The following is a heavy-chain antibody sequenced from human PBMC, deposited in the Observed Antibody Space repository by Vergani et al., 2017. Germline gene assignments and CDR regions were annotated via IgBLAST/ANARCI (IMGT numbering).Heavy chain of an antibody. CDR2: INHSGST. D-gene: IGHD3-22*01. CDR1: GGSFSGYY. Sequence: QVQLQQWGAGLLKPSETLSLTCAVYGGSFSGYYWSWIRQPPGKGLEWIGEINHSGSTNYNPSLKSRVTISVDTSKNQFSLKLSSVTAADTAVYYCARDRYYDSSGYYYYGMDVWGQGTTVTVSS. V-gene: IGHV4-34*01. CDR3: ARDRYYDSSGYYYYGMDV. J-gene: IGHJ6*02.